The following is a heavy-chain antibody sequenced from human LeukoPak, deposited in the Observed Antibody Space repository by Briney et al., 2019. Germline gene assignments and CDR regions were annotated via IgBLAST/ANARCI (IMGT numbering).Heavy chain of an antibody. CDR3: ARVGGSYYDAFDI. D-gene: IGHD1-26*01. J-gene: IGHJ3*02. Sequence: PGGSLRLSCAASGFTFSSYWMHWVRHAPGKGLVWVSRINSDGSSTSYADSVKGRFTISRDNAKNTLYLQMNSLRAEDTAVYYCARVGGSYYDAFDIWGQGTMVTVSS. V-gene: IGHV3-74*01. CDR1: GFTFSSYW. CDR2: INSDGSST.